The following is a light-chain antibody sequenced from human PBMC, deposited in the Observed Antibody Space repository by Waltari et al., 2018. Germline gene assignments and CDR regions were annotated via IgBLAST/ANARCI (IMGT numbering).Light chain of an antibody. CDR3: HVWHPHVDPGV. J-gene: IGLJ1*01. CDR2: YDR. Sequence: SYVVTQPPSVSVAPGETVTITCGGDNIGTYSVHWYQQKAGQAPVLVIFYDRDRPSGIPDRCSGSNSGNTATLTISRVEAGDEARYYCHVWHPHVDPGVFGTGTEVTVL. V-gene: IGLV3-21*04. CDR1: NIGTYS.